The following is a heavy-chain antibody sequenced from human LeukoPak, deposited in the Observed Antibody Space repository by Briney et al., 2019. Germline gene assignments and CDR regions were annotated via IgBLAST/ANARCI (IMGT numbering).Heavy chain of an antibody. D-gene: IGHD7-27*01. CDR2: PNPNSGDT. CDR3: ARAGTESKWGLPRADYYYMDV. J-gene: IGHJ6*03. CDR1: GYTFTDYY. Sequence: ASVKVSCKASGYTFTDYYIHWVRQAPGQGLEWMGWPNPNSGDTNYAQKFQGRVTMTRDTSISTASMELTNLRSDDTALYYCARAGTESKWGLPRADYYYMDVWGKGTTVTVSS. V-gene: IGHV1-2*02.